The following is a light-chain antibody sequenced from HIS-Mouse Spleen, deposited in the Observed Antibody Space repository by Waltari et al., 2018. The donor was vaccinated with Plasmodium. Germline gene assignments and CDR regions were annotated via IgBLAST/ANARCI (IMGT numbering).Light chain of an antibody. CDR1: QSVSSN. Sequence: EIVMTPSPATLSVSPGDRATLPCRASQSVSSNLAWYQQKPGQAPRLLIYGASTRATGIPARFSGSGSGTEFTLTISSLQSEDFAVYYCQQYNNWPAWTFGQGTKVEIK. V-gene: IGKV3-15*01. J-gene: IGKJ1*01. CDR3: QQYNNWPAWT. CDR2: GAS.